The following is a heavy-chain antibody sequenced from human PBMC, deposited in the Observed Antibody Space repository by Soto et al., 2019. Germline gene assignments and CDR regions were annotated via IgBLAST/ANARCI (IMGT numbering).Heavy chain of an antibody. CDR3: AREDVVLVPTAISWFDP. Sequence: QVQLVQSGAEVKKPGASVKVSCKASGYTFTNYAIHWMRQAPGQRPEWMGWINVGNDDTKYSQNFQDRITITRDTSATTAYMELSSLRSEDTAVYYCAREDVVLVPTAISWFDPWGQGTLVTVSS. V-gene: IGHV1-3*01. J-gene: IGHJ5*02. D-gene: IGHD2-2*02. CDR1: GYTFTNYA. CDR2: INVGNDDT.